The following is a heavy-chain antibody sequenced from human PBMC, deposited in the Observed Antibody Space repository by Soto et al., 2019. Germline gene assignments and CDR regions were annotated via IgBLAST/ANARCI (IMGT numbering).Heavy chain of an antibody. CDR2: IDWEDNT. CDR3: VLIRSGSSPSSYYYGMDV. D-gene: IGHD3-3*01. Sequence: SGVTLANPTQTLMLTCNVSGFSLSTSGMCVTWIRQPPGKALGWLALIDWEDNTICSTPLKSRLTLSKDTSKNQVVLTMTYMDPVDTATDYWVLIRSGSSPSSYYYGMDVWGQGTTVTVSS. J-gene: IGHJ6*02. CDR1: GFSLSTSGMC. V-gene: IGHV2-70*12.